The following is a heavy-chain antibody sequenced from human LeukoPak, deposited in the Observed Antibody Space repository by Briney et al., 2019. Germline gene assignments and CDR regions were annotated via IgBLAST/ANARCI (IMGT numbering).Heavy chain of an antibody. V-gene: IGHV3-7*01. J-gene: IGHJ3*01. CDR3: ATNLYH. Sequence: ETLSLTCTVSGYSIRSGYYWGWIRQPPGKGLEWVANIKQDGSEKYYVDSVKGRFTISRDNAKNSLYLQMNSLRAEDTAVYYCATNLYHWGQGTMVTVSS. CDR1: GYSIRSGYY. D-gene: IGHD1-14*01. CDR2: IKQDGSEK.